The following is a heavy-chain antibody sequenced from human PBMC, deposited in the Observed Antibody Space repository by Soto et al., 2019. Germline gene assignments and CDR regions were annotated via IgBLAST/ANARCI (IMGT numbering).Heavy chain of an antibody. CDR2: IYPGDSDT. D-gene: IGHD6-13*01. CDR1: GYNFTNYW. J-gene: IGHJ6*02. CDR3: ARLFQAAAGTPNYYYGMDV. Sequence: GESLKISCKASGYNFTNYWIGWVRQMPGRGLEWMGIIYPGDSDTRYSPSFQGQVTISADKSISTAYLQWSSLKASDTAMYYCARLFQAAAGTPNYYYGMDVWGQGTTVTVSS. V-gene: IGHV5-51*01.